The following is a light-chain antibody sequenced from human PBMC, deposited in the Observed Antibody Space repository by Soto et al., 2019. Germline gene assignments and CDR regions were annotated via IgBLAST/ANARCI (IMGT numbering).Light chain of an antibody. CDR1: QSVSSSY. Sequence: EIVLTQSPGTLSLSPGERATLSCRASQSVSSSYLAWYQQKPGQAPRLLIYGASSRATGIPDRFSGSGSGTDFTLTISRLEPEDFAVYYCQQYGSSPQTFGQGTRLAMK. CDR3: QQYGSSPQT. J-gene: IGKJ5*01. CDR2: GAS. V-gene: IGKV3-20*01.